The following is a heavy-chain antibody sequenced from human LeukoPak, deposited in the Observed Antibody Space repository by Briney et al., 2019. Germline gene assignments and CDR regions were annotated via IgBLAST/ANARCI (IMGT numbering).Heavy chain of an antibody. D-gene: IGHD2-8*01. CDR2: IWYDGSNK. CDR3: ARGMRSVDWFDP. CDR1: GFTFSSYG. J-gene: IGHJ5*02. V-gene: IGHV3-33*01. Sequence: GGSLRLSCAASGFTFSSYGMHWVRQAPGKGLEWVAVIWYDGSNKYYADSVKGRFTISRDNSKNTLYLQMNSLRAEDTAVYYCARGMRSVDWFDPWGQGTLVTVFS.